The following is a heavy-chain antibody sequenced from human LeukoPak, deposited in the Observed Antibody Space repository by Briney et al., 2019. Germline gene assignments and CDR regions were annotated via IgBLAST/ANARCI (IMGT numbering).Heavy chain of an antibody. CDR3: ASCGDSGYDLGAGPYDAFDI. D-gene: IGHD5-12*01. V-gene: IGHV5-51*01. CDR1: GYSFTSYW. Sequence: GESLKISCKGSGYSFTSYWIGWVRQMPGKGLEWMGMIYPGDSDTRYSPSFQGQVTISADKSISTAYLQWSSLKASDTAMYYCASCGDSGYDLGAGPYDAFDIWGQGTMVTVSS. J-gene: IGHJ3*02. CDR2: IYPGDSDT.